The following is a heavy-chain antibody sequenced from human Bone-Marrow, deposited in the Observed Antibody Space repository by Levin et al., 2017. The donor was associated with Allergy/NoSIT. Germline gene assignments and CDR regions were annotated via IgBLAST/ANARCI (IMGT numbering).Heavy chain of an antibody. CDR2: ISAYNGNT. Sequence: ASVKVSCKASGYTFTSYGISWVRQAPGQGLEWMGWISAYNGNTNYAQKLQGRVTMATDTSTSTAYMELRSLRSDDTAVYYCARDAHGGVGELSLYQGGRFDYWGQGTLVTVSS. CDR1: GYTFTSYG. D-gene: IGHD3-16*02. CDR3: ARDAHGGVGELSLYQGGRFDY. J-gene: IGHJ4*02. V-gene: IGHV1-18*01.